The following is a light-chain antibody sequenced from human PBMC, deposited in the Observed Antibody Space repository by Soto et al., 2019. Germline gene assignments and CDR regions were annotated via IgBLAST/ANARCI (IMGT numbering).Light chain of an antibody. CDR2: GAS. J-gene: IGKJ1*01. CDR3: QQYNDWPTWT. V-gene: IGKV3-15*01. CDR1: QSVTSK. Sequence: EIVMTQSPASLSVSPGERATLSCRASQSVTSKLAWYQQKPGQAPRLLIYGASTRATGVPARFSGSGSGTEFSLTISSLQSEDFAVYHCQQYNDWPTWTFGQGTKVDIK.